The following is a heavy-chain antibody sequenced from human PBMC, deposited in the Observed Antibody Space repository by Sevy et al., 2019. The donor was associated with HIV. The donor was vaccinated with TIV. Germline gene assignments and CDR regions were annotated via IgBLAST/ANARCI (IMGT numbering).Heavy chain of an antibody. Sequence: SETLSLTCTVSGGSISSYYWSWIRQPPGKGLEWVGYIYYRGSTNYNPSLKSRVTISVDTSKNQFSLKLSSVTAADTAVYYCVREITMLRGVTKYYWFDPWGQGTLVTVSS. CDR2: IYYRGST. V-gene: IGHV4-59*01. CDR3: VREITMLRGVTKYYWFDP. CDR1: GGSISSYY. D-gene: IGHD3-10*01. J-gene: IGHJ5*02.